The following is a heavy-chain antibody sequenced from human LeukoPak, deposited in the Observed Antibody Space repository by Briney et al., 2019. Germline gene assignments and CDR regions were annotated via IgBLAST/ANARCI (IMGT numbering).Heavy chain of an antibody. V-gene: IGHV4-38-2*02. D-gene: IGHD1-1*01. J-gene: IGHJ4*02. Sequence: SEXLSLTCTVSGYSISSGYYWGWIRQPPGKGLEWIGNIYHSGSTYYNPSLKSRVTISVDTSKNQFSLKLSSVTAADTAVYYCARDPGNNWPPGGQGALVTVSS. CDR1: GYSISSGYY. CDR3: ARDPGNNWPP. CDR2: IYHSGST.